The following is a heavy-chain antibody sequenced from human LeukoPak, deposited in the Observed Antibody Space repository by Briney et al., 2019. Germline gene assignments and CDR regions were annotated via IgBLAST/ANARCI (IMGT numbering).Heavy chain of an antibody. J-gene: IGHJ4*02. V-gene: IGHV1-46*01. CDR3: ARACGGDCYGDY. Sequence: EIINPRVGSTTYAQKFQGRVTMNSDTSTSTVYMELSSLRSEDTAVYYCARACGGDCYGDYWGQGTLVTVSS. D-gene: IGHD2-21*02. CDR2: INPRVGST.